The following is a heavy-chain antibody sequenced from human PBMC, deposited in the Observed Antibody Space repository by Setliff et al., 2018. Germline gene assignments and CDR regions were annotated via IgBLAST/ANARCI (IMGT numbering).Heavy chain of an antibody. CDR2: IKSKTDGGTT. CDR1: GFTVANAY. V-gene: IGHV3-15*01. D-gene: IGHD3-10*01. J-gene: IGHJ5*02. Sequence: GGSLRLSCAASGFTVANAYMTWVRQAPGKGLDWVGRIKSKTDGGTTDYAAPVKGRFTISRDDSKNTLYLQMNSLKTEDTAVYYCVKLVPQAISSDPWGQGTLVTVSS. CDR3: VKLVPQAISSDP.